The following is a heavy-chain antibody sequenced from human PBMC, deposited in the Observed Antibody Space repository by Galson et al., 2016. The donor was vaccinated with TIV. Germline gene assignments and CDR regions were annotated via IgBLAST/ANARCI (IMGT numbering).Heavy chain of an antibody. CDR3: TKIKGTLSGYYFGSGSFDGFDS. CDR2: IQQDGSEK. CDR1: GFSFSTYW. Sequence: SLRLSCAASGFSFSTYWMTWVRQAPGKGLEWVANIQQDGSEKYYVDHVKGRFTISRDNAKNALYLQMNSLRAEDTAVYYCTKIKGTLSGYYFGSGSFDGFDSWGQGTLVTVSS. V-gene: IGHV3-7*01. D-gene: IGHD3-10*01. J-gene: IGHJ4*02.